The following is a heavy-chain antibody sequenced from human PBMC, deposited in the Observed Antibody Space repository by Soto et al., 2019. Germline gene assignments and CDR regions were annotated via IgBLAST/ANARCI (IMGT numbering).Heavy chain of an antibody. V-gene: IGHV1-69*06. Sequence: ASVKVSCKASGGTFSSYAISWVRQAPGQGLEWMGGIIPIFGTANYARKFQGRVTITADKSTSTAYMELSSLRSEDTAVYYCAKPRKGEYYYYGMDVWGQGTTVTVSS. CDR1: GGTFSSYA. CDR3: AKPRKGEYYYYGMDV. J-gene: IGHJ6*02. CDR2: IIPIFGTA. D-gene: IGHD3-16*01.